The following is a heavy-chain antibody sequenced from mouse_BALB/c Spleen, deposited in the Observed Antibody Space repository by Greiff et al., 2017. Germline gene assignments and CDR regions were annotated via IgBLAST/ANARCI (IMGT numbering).Heavy chain of an antibody. Sequence: EVKLMESGGGLVQPGGSLKLSCAASGFTFSSYGMSWVRQTPDKRLELVATINSNGGSTYYPDSVKGRFTISRDNAKNTLYLQMSSLKSEDTAMYYCARDNMITTGFAYWGQGTLVTVSA. J-gene: IGHJ3*01. CDR3: ARDNMITTGFAY. CDR1: GFTFSSYG. D-gene: IGHD2-4*01. CDR2: INSNGGST. V-gene: IGHV5-6-3*01.